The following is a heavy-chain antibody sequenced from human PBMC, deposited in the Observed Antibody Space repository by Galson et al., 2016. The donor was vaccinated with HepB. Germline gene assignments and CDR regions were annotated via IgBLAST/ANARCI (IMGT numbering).Heavy chain of an antibody. CDR1: RYTFTGYY. V-gene: IGHV1-2*04. Sequence: VKVSCKASRYTFTGYYLHWVRQAPGQGLEWMGWINPNNGGTKYAQKFQGWVTMTRDRSTSTAYMELSRLKSDDTAVYYCARGGSTYYDYYYFAMDVWGQGTTVTVSS. D-gene: IGHD2/OR15-2a*01. CDR2: INPNNGGT. CDR3: ARGGSTYYDYYYFAMDV. J-gene: IGHJ6*02.